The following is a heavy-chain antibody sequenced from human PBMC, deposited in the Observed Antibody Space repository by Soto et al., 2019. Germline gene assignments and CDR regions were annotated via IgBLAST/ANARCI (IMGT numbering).Heavy chain of an antibody. CDR1: GFPFSSYS. Sequence: GGSLRLSSAASGFPFSSYSMNWVRQAPGKGLEWVSSISSSSSYIYYADSVKGRFTISRDNAKNSLYLQMNSLRAEDTAVYYCARTTVTQFDYWGQGTLVTVSS. J-gene: IGHJ4*02. CDR2: ISSSSSYI. CDR3: ARTTVTQFDY. V-gene: IGHV3-21*01. D-gene: IGHD4-17*01.